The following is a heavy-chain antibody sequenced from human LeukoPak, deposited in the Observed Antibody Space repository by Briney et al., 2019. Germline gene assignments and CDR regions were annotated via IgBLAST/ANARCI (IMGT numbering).Heavy chain of an antibody. Sequence: KSSETLSLTCTVSGGSISSGSYYWSWIRQPAGKGLEWIGRIYTSGSTNYNPSLKSRDTISVDTSKNQFSLKLSSVTAADTAVYYCASFLGNFGYWGQGTLVTVSS. CDR2: IYTSGST. CDR1: GGSISSGSYY. V-gene: IGHV4-61*02. J-gene: IGHJ4*02. CDR3: ASFLGNFGY. D-gene: IGHD2/OR15-2a*01.